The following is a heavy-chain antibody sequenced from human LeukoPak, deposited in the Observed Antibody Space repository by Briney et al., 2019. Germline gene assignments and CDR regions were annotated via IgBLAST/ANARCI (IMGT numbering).Heavy chain of an antibody. CDR1: IDSFSNYH. V-gene: IGHV4-34*01. J-gene: IGHJ5*02. CDR3: ARGQGATVPQVGKNWFDP. D-gene: IGHD1-26*01. CDR2: VNESGGT. Sequence: TSETLSLTCAVYIDSFSNYHWNWIRQTPAKGMGWIGEVNESGGTNISPSLRSRVILSVDTSKNQFSLKLISVTVADTAIYYCARGQGATVPQVGKNWFDPWGQGTRVTVSS.